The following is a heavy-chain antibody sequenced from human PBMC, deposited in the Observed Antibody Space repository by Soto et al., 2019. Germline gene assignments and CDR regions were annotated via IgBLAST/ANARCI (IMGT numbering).Heavy chain of an antibody. CDR1: GYTFTSYA. CDR2: INAGNGNT. Sequence: GASVKVSCKASGYTFTSYAIHWVRQAPGQRLEWMGWINAGNGNTKYSQKFQGRVTITRDTSASTAYMELSSLRSEDTAVYYCARDRNTMVRGVIQHWGQGTLVTVSS. V-gene: IGHV1-3*01. D-gene: IGHD3-10*01. CDR3: ARDRNTMVRGVIQH. J-gene: IGHJ1*01.